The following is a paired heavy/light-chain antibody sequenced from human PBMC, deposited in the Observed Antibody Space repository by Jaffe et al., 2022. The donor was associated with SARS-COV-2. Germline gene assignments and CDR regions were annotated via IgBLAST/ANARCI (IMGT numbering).Heavy chain of an antibody. CDR1: GFMFGDYW. Sequence: EVQLVESGGGLVQPGGSLRLACEASGFMFGDYWMNWVRQAPGKGLEWVANIDPDGSERHYVDSVKGRFTISRDNAKKSLYLQIDSPRAVDTAVYFCARGNWNFLFDSWGQGTLVTVSS. V-gene: IGHV3-7*03. CDR2: IDPDGSER. CDR3: ARGNWNFLFDS. J-gene: IGHJ4*02. D-gene: IGHD1-1*01.
Light chain of an antibody. CDR3: AAWDDSVRGPV. V-gene: IGLV1-47*01. J-gene: IGLJ3*02. Sequence: QSVLTQPPSASGTPGQRIAISCSGSSSNIGSEYVYWYQQLPGTAPKLLIYRNNQRPSGVPDRFSGSKSGTSASLAISGLRFEDEADYYCAAWDDSVRGPVLGGGTKLTVL. CDR2: RNN. CDR1: SSNIGSEY.